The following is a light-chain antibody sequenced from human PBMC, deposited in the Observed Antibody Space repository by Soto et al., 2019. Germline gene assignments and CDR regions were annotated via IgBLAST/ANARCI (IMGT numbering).Light chain of an antibody. CDR2: GAS. CDR1: QSVSGTY. Sequence: TQTPCTLWRSTLQPSAVSFVSSQSVSGTYLAWYQQKPGQPPRLLIYGASTRATGIPDRFSGSGSGTDFTLTISRLEPEDFAVFYCQQAVRLPRRFGQGGKVAIK. CDR3: QQAVRLPRR. V-gene: IGKV3-20*01. J-gene: IGKJ1*01.